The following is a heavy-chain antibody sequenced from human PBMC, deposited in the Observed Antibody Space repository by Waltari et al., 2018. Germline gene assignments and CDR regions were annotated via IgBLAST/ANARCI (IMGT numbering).Heavy chain of an antibody. CDR3: ARYYYGSGSYRNDY. CDR1: GYTFTSYD. D-gene: IGHD3-10*01. Sequence: QVQLVQSGAEVKKPGASVKVSCKASGYTFTSYDIDWVRQATGQGLEWMGWMNPNSGNTGYAQKFQGRVTMTRNTSISTAYMELSSLRSEDTAVYYCARYYYGSGSYRNDYWGQGTLVTVSS. CDR2: MNPNSGNT. J-gene: IGHJ4*02. V-gene: IGHV1-8*02.